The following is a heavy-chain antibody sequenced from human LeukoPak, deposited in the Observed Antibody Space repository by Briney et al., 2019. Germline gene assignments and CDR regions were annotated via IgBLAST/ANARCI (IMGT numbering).Heavy chain of an antibody. J-gene: IGHJ3*02. CDR3: AAEAYYYDSSGYRYRAFDI. Sequence: GASVTVSCTASGFTFTSSAMQWVRQARGQRLEWIGWIVVGSGNTNYAQKFQERVTITRDISTSTAYMELSGLRSEDTAVYYCAAEAYYYDSSGYRYRAFDIRGQGTMVTVSS. V-gene: IGHV1-58*02. CDR2: IVVGSGNT. D-gene: IGHD3-22*01. CDR1: GFTFTSSA.